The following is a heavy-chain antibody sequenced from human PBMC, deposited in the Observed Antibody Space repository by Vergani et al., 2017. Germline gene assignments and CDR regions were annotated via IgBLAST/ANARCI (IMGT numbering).Heavy chain of an antibody. Sequence: EVQLVESGGGLVKPGGSLRLSCAASGFTFINAWMTWVRQAPGKGLEWVANIKQDGSEKYYVDSVKGRFTISRDNAKNSLYLQMNSLRAEDTAVYYCARPYYADYGMDVWGQGTTVTVSS. CDR3: ARPYYADYGMDV. V-gene: IGHV3-7*01. CDR2: IKQDGSEK. J-gene: IGHJ6*02. D-gene: IGHD3-10*01. CDR1: GFTFINAW.